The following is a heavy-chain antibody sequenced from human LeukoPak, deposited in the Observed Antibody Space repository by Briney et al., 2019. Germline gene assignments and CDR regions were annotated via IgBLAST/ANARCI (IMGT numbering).Heavy chain of an antibody. CDR1: GFTFSSYA. V-gene: IGHV3-23*01. CDR3: AKDSWFRVVVTHFDY. D-gene: IGHD3-22*01. Sequence: GGSLRLSCAASGFTFSSYAMSWVRQAPGKGLEWVSAISGSGGSTYYADSVKGRFTISRDNSKNTLYLQMNSLRAEDTAVYYCAKDSWFRVVVTHFDYWGQGTLVTVSS. CDR2: ISGSGGST. J-gene: IGHJ4*02.